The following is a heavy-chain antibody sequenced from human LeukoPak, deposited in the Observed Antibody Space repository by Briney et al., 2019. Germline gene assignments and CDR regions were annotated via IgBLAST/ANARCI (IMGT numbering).Heavy chain of an antibody. Sequence: ASVKVSCKASGYTFTCYYMHWVRQAPGQGLEWMGRINPNSGGTNYAQKFQGRVTMTRDTSISTAYMELSRLRSDDTAVYYCARESSSWTGANFDYWGQGTLVTVSS. CDR3: ARESSSWTGANFDY. J-gene: IGHJ4*02. CDR2: INPNSGGT. CDR1: GYTFTCYY. D-gene: IGHD6-13*01. V-gene: IGHV1-2*06.